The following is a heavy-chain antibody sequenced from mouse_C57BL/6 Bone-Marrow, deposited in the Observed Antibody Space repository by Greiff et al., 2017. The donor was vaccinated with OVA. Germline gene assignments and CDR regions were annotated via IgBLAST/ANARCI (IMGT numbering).Heavy chain of an antibody. CDR2: ISYDGSN. Sequence: EVQLQQSGPGLVKPSQSLSLTCSVTGYSITSGYYWNWIRQFPGNKLEWMGYISYDGSNNYNPSLKNRISITRDTSKNQFFLKLNSLTTEDTATYYCARGGGIYYYAMDYWGQGTSVTVSS. CDR1: GYSITSGYY. J-gene: IGHJ4*01. V-gene: IGHV3-6*01. CDR3: ARGGGIYYYAMDY.